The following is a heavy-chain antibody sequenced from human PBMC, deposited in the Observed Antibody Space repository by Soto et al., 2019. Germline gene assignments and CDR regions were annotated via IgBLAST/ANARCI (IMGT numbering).Heavy chain of an antibody. V-gene: IGHV1-18*01. J-gene: IGHJ2*01. CDR2: ISASTRNT. CDR1: GYTCSDYA. D-gene: IGHD2-15*01. CDR3: VRCYCSVGSCYACWHFAL. Sequence: QVQLVQSGGEVKKPGASVKVSCQASGYTCSDYAISWVRQAPGQGLEWMGWISASTRNTDQAQNFKGRVIMTLDTSTNTAYMELRSLRSDDTAVYYCVRCYCSVGSCYACWHFALWGRGTLVTVSS.